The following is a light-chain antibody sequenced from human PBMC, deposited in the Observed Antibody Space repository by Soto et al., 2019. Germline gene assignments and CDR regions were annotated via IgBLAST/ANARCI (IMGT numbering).Light chain of an antibody. CDR1: SSDVGGYNY. Sequence: QYALTQPASVSGSPGQSITISCTGTSSDVGGYNYVSWYQQHPGKAPKLMIYEVSKRPSGVPDRFSGSKSGNTASLTVSGLQAEDEADYYCNLYAGSNNWVFGGGTKLTVL. CDR2: EVS. J-gene: IGLJ3*02. V-gene: IGLV2-8*01. CDR3: NLYAGSNNWV.